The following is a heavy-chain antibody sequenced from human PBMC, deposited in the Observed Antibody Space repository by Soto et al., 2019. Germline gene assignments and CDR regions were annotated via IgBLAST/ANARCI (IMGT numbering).Heavy chain of an antibody. CDR2: INHSGST. CDR3: GRSIAIDY. J-gene: IGHJ4*02. Sequence: SETLSLTCAVYGGSFGGYYCSWIRQPPGKGLEWIGEINHSGSTNYNPSLKSRVTISVDTSKNQFSLKLSSVTAADTAVYSCGRSIAIDYWGQGTLVTVSS. CDR1: GGSFGGYY. V-gene: IGHV4-34*01. D-gene: IGHD2-21*01.